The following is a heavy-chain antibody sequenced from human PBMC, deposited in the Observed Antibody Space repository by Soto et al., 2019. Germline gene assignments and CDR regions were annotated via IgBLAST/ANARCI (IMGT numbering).Heavy chain of an antibody. J-gene: IGHJ3*02. CDR1: GFTFSSYW. Sequence: PGGSLRLSCAASGFTFSSYWMSWVRQAPGKGLEWVANIKQDGSEKYYVDSVKGRFTISRDNAKNSLYLQMNSLRAEDTAVYYCASPYCSGGSCPYSDAFDIWGQGTMVTVSS. CDR2: IKQDGSEK. V-gene: IGHV3-7*01. D-gene: IGHD2-15*01. CDR3: ASPYCSGGSCPYSDAFDI.